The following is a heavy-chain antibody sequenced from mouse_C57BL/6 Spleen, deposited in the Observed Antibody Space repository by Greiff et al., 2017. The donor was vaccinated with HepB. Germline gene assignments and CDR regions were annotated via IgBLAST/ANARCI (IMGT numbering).Heavy chain of an antibody. J-gene: IGHJ4*01. D-gene: IGHD2-2*01. CDR1: GYTFTNYW. CDR2: IYPGGGYT. V-gene: IGHV1-63*01. Sequence: QVQLQQSGAELVRPGTSVKMSCKASGYTFTNYWIGWAKQRPGHGLEWIGDIYPGGGYTNYNEKFKGKATLTADKSSSTAYMQFSSLTSEDSAIYYCARLGYDPSYYAMDYWGQGTSVTVSS. CDR3: ARLGYDPSYYAMDY.